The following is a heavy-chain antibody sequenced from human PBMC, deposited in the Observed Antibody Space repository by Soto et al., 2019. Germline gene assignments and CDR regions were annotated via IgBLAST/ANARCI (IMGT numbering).Heavy chain of an antibody. CDR2: IIPIPGTA. D-gene: IGHD2-2*01. Sequence: QVQLVQSGAEVKKPGSSVKVSCKASGATSGSYAISGVRQAPGKGLEWRGGIIPIPGTANYAQKFQGRVTIAADESTSTAYMELSSLRSEDTAVYYCARSQGSSTSLEIYYYYYYGMDVWGQGTTVTVSS. V-gene: IGHV1-69*01. J-gene: IGHJ6*02. CDR1: GATSGSYA. CDR3: ARSQGSSTSLEIYYYYYYGMDV.